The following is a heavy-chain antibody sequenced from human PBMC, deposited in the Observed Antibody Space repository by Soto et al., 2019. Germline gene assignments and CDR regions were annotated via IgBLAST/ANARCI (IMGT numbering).Heavy chain of an antibody. Sequence: QVQLVQSGAEVKEPGSSVKVSCKASGGGNLRDYRTTWVRRAPGQGLEWMGGIIPKLGSANYAQNFQGRVSVTADESTNSVYMELRSLRSDDTAVYYGARGGDGYNFGAVSWGQGTPVTVPS. D-gene: IGHD2-21*01. CDR2: IIPKLGSA. V-gene: IGHV1-69*01. J-gene: IGHJ5*02. CDR1: GGGNLRDYR. CDR3: ARGGDGYNFGAVS.